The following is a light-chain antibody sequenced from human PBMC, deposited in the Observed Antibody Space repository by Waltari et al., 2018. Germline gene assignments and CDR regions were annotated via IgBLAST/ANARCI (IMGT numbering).Light chain of an antibody. CDR2: GNS. Sequence: QSVLTQPPSVSGAPGQRVTISCPGSSSNIGAGYDVHWYQQLPGTAPKLLIYGNSNRPSGVPYRFSGSKSGTSASLAITGLQAEDEADYYCQSYDSSLSGSDVFGTGTKVTVL. V-gene: IGLV1-40*01. J-gene: IGLJ1*01. CDR1: SSNIGAGYD. CDR3: QSYDSSLSGSDV.